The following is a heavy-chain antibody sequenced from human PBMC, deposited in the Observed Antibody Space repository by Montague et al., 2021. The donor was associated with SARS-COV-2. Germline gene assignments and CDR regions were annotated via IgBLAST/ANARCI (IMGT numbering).Heavy chain of an antibody. V-gene: IGHV4-39*01. CDR1: GGSISSSSYY. D-gene: IGHD3-10*01. CDR3: ARRERLLWSGELFFAFDI. J-gene: IGHJ3*02. CDR2: IYYSGST. Sequence: SETLSLTCTVSGGSISSSSYYWGWIRQPPGKGLEWIGSIYYSGSTYYNPSLKSRVTISVDTSKSQFSLKLSSVTAADTAVYYCARRERLLWSGELFFAFDIWGQGKRVTVSS.